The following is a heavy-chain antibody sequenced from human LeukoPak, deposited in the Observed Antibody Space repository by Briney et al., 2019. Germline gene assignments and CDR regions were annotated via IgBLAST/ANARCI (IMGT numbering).Heavy chain of an antibody. CDR2: ISHSGST. V-gene: IGHV4-31*03. Sequence: SQTLPLTCTVSGGSISSGGYFWSWVRQHPGKGLEWIGYISHSGSTYYNPSLKSRVTISLDTSKDRFSLRLSSVTAADTAVYYCARDLWFGEYNWFDPWGQGTLVTVSS. D-gene: IGHD3-10*01. CDR3: ARDLWFGEYNWFDP. CDR1: GGSISSGGYF. J-gene: IGHJ5*02.